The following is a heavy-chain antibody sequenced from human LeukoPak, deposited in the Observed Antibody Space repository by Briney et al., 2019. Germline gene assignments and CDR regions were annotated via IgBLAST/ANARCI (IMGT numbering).Heavy chain of an antibody. V-gene: IGHV1-18*01. CDR1: GYTFTSYG. D-gene: IGHD3-10*01. J-gene: IGHJ6*02. Sequence: GASVKVSCKASGYTFTSYGISWVRQAPGQGLEWMGWISAYNGNTNYARKLQGRVTMTTDTSTSTAYMELRSLRSDDTAVYYCASGGARGYGWGSYTLVYYYYYGMDVWGQGTTVTVSS. CDR3: ASGGARGYGWGSYTLVYYYYYGMDV. CDR2: ISAYNGNT.